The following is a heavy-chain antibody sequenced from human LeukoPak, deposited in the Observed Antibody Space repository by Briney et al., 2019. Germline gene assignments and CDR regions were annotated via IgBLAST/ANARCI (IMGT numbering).Heavy chain of an antibody. V-gene: IGHV3-21*01. J-gene: IGHJ4*02. CDR3: ARDGPLVRLYSSSTYYFDY. CDR2: ISSSSSYI. D-gene: IGHD6-13*01. CDR1: GFTFSSYS. Sequence: GGSLRLSCAASGFTFSSYSMNWVRQAPGKGLEWVSSISSSSSYIYYADSVKGRFTISRDNAKNSLYLQMNSLRAEDTAVYYCARDGPLVRLYSSSTYYFDYWGQGTLVTVSS.